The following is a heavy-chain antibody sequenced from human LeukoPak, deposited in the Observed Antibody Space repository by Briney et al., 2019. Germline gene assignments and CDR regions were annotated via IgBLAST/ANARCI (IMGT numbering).Heavy chain of an antibody. V-gene: IGHV4-34*01. D-gene: IGHD6-13*01. J-gene: IGHJ4*02. CDR1: GGSFSGYY. CDR2: INHSGST. Sequence: SETLSLTCAVYGGSFSGYYWSWIRQPPGKGLEWIGEINHSGSTNYNPSLKSRVTISVDTSKNQFSLKLSSVTAADTAVYYCARSPYSSSWYRAPYYFDYWGRGTLVTVSS. CDR3: ARSPYSSSWYRAPYYFDY.